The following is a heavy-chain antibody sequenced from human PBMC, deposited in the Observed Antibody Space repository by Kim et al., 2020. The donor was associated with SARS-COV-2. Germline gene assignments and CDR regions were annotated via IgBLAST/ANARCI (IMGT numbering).Heavy chain of an antibody. Sequence: SETLSLTCTVSGYSISSGYYWGWIRQPPGKGLEWIGSIYHSGSTYYNPSLKSRVTISVDTSKNQFSLKLSSVTAADTAAYYCARASAAAATGGNVERWGR. CDR2: IYHSGST. CDR3: ARASAAAATGGNVER. CDR1: GYSISSGYY. D-gene: IGHD6-13*01. V-gene: IGHV4-38-2*02. J-gene: IGHJ2*01.